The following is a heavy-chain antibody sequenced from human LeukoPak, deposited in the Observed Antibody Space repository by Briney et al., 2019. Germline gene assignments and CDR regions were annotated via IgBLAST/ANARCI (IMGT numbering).Heavy chain of an antibody. CDR2: ISSSGKTGGAT. CDR3: ARYYDYVWGSYRRQNYYFDY. J-gene: IGHJ4*02. V-gene: IGHV3-23*01. D-gene: IGHD3-16*02. Sequence: GGSLRLSCTVSGFTFENYAMTWVRQAPGKGLEWVAAISSSGKTGGATYYADSVEGRFTVSRDNSKNTLSLQMNSLRAEDTAVYYCARYYDYVWGSYRRQNYYFDYWGQGTLVTVSS. CDR1: GFTFENYA.